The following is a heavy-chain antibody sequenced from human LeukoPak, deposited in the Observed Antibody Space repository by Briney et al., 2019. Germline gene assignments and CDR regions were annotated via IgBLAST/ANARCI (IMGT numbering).Heavy chain of an antibody. D-gene: IGHD5-24*01. V-gene: IGHV3-23*01. CDR3: AKGRWLQNSGFDY. J-gene: IGHJ4*02. Sequence: GRSLRLSCAASGFTFSSYAMSWVRQAPGKGLEWVSVISGSGGSTYYADSVKGRFTISRDNSKNTLYLQMNSLRAEDTAVYYYAKGRWLQNSGFDYWGQGTLVTVSS. CDR2: ISGSGGST. CDR1: GFTFSSYA.